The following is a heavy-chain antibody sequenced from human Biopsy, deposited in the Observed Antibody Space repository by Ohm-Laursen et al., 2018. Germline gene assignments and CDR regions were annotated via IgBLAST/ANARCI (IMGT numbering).Heavy chain of an antibody. J-gene: IGHJ6*02. CDR3: AREGAFGDTDAYYGLDV. Sequence: ASVKVSCKASGGTLINYAINWVRQAAGQGPEWMGWMNPNSGNTGFAQKFQGRITMTRSTSITTAYMELTNLRSEDTAVYYCAREGAFGDTDAYYGLDVWGLGTTVTVSS. CDR1: GGTLINYA. D-gene: IGHD3-16*01. V-gene: IGHV1-8*02. CDR2: MNPNSGNT.